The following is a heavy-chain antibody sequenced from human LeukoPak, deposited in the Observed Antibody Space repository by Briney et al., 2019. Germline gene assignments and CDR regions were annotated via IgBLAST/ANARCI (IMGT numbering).Heavy chain of an antibody. V-gene: IGHV3-30*02. CDR3: AKGGRRSSSSSFDY. D-gene: IGHD6-6*01. Sequence: GGSLRLSCTASGFTISSYGMHWVRQAPGKGLEWVAFIRYDNKYYADSVKGRFTISRDNSKNTLYLQMNSLRAEDTAVYYCAKGGRRSSSSSFDYWGQGTLVTVSS. CDR1: GFTISSYG. CDR2: IRYDNK. J-gene: IGHJ4*02.